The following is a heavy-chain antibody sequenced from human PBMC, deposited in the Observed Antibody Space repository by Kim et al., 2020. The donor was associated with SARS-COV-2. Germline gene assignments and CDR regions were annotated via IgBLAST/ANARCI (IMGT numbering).Heavy chain of an antibody. D-gene: IGHD3-22*01. V-gene: IGHV3-11*06. J-gene: IGHJ4*02. Sequence: SVKGRFTISRDNAKNSLYLQMNSLRAEDTAVYYCASLIYYDSSGYPPFDYWGQGTLVTVSS. CDR3: ASLIYYDSSGYPPFDY.